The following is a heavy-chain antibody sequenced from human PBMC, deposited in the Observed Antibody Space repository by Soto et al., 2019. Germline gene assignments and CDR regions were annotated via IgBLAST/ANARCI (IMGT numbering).Heavy chain of an antibody. D-gene: IGHD1-1*01. Sequence: GGSLRLSCAASGFSLSRYAMGWVRQAPGKGLEWVSVINSIGGNIHYADSVKGRFTISRDNSKNTLYLQKNSLRVEDTAVYNCATQDFRGTTGTTWGQGTQVT. CDR2: INSIGGNI. CDR3: ATQDFRGTTGTT. J-gene: IGHJ4*02. CDR1: GFSLSRYA. V-gene: IGHV3-23*01.